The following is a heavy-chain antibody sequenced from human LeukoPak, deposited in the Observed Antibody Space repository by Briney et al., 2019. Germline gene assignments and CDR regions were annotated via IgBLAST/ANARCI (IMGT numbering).Heavy chain of an antibody. Sequence: SVKVSCKASGGTFSSYAISWVRQAPGQGLEWMGGIIPIFGTANYAQKFQGRVTITTDESTSTAYMELSSLRSEDTAVYYCASTYGSGSYTLDYWGQGTLVTVSS. CDR1: GGTFSSYA. CDR3: ASTYGSGSYTLDY. J-gene: IGHJ4*02. V-gene: IGHV1-69*05. CDR2: IIPIFGTA. D-gene: IGHD3-10*01.